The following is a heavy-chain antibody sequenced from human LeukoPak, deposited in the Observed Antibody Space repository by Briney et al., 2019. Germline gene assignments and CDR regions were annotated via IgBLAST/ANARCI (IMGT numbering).Heavy chain of an antibody. J-gene: IGHJ4*02. Sequence: GGSLRLSCAASGITFSNAWMTWVRQAPGKGLEWVGRIYRSSNGETTDYGAPVKGRFTMSRDDSKNTLYLQMNSLKTEDTAVYYCTTYSSGFCPLGGRGTLVTVSA. V-gene: IGHV3-15*01. D-gene: IGHD6-19*01. CDR2: IYRSSNGETT. CDR1: GITFSNAW. CDR3: TTYSSGFCPL.